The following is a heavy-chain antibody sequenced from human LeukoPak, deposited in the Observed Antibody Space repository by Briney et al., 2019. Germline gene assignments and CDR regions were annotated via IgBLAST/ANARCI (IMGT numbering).Heavy chain of an antibody. J-gene: IGHJ3*02. Sequence: PGGSLRLSCAASGFTFNSYAMNWVRQAPGKGLEWVSSISGSGSHTYYADSVQGRFTVSRDNSKNTVNLHLYTVRAEDTAVYYCAKERVSSGMMEGVLHMWGQGTTVSVSS. CDR1: GFTFNSYA. V-gene: IGHV3-23*01. D-gene: IGHD2-8*01. CDR2: ISGSGSHT. CDR3: AKERVSSGMMEGVLHM.